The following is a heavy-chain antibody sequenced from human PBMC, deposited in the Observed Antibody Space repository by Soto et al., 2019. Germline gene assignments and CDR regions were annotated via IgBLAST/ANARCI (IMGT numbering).Heavy chain of an antibody. Sequence: RGSGPTLVNPTQTLTLTCTFSGFSLSTSGMRVSWIRQPPGKALEWLARIDWDDDKFYSTSLKTRLTISKDTSKNQVVLTMTNMDPVDTATYYCARILDDSSWSYGMDVWGQGTTVTVSS. V-gene: IGHV2-70*17. D-gene: IGHD6-13*01. J-gene: IGHJ6*02. CDR2: IDWDDDK. CDR1: GFSLSTSGMR. CDR3: ARILDDSSWSYGMDV.